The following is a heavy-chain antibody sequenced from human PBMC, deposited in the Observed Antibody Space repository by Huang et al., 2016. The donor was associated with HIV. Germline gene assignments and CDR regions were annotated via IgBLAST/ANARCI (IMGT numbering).Heavy chain of an antibody. CDR1: DYTFTSYG. V-gene: IGHV1-18*04. J-gene: IGHJ4*02. D-gene: IGHD3-22*01. CDR2: ISTNNGDT. Sequence: QVQLVQSGGEVKKPGASVKVSCKASDYTFTSYGISWVRQAPGQGLEWMGWISTNNGDTNYAQKFQGRVTMTTDTATSTVYMELRSLRSDDTAVYYCGGSSGYWSFDYWGQGTLVTVSS. CDR3: GGSSGYWSFDY.